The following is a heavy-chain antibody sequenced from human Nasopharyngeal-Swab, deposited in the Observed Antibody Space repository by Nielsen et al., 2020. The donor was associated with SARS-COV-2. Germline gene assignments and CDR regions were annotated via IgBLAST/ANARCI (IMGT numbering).Heavy chain of an antibody. Sequence: SETLSPTFTASGGPISSYYWSWIRQPPGKGLEWIGYIYYSGSTNYNPSLKSRVTISVDTSKNQFSLKLSSVTAADTAVYYCARGPPPMTTPYYCGMDVWGQGTTVTVSS. D-gene: IGHD4-17*01. CDR2: IYYSGST. J-gene: IGHJ6*02. CDR3: ARGPPPMTTPYYCGMDV. CDR1: GGPISSYY. V-gene: IGHV4-59*13.